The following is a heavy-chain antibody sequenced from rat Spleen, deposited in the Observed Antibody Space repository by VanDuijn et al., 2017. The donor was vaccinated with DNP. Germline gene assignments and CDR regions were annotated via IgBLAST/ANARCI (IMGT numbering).Heavy chain of an antibody. CDR2: IYTSGGIT. Sequence: EVQLVESGGDLVQPGRSLKLFCAASGFSFSDYYMAWIRQAPTKGLEWVATIYTSGGITYYRDSVKGRFTISRDNAENTVYLQMSSLRSEDTATYYCASWAPIAPISTSNYWGQGVMVTVSS. D-gene: IGHD1-2*01. V-gene: IGHV5-25*01. CDR1: GFSFSDYY. J-gene: IGHJ2*01. CDR3: ASWAPIAPISTSNY.